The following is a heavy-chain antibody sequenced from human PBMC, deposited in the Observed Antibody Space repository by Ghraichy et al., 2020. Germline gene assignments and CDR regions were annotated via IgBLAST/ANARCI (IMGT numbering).Heavy chain of an antibody. CDR3: ANTPNAGYSSGWFGGGFDY. Sequence: GGSLRLSCAASGFTFSSYAMHWVRQAPGKGLEWVAVISYDGTNKYYADSVKGRFTISRDNSKNTLYLQMNSLGTEDTAVYYCANTPNAGYSSGWFGGGFDYWGQGTLVTVSS. CDR1: GFTFSSYA. J-gene: IGHJ4*02. D-gene: IGHD6-19*01. CDR2: ISYDGTNK. V-gene: IGHV3-30*04.